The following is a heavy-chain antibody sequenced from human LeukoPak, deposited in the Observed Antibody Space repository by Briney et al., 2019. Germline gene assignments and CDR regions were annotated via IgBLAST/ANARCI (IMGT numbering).Heavy chain of an antibody. CDR2: ISAYNGNT. CDR1: GYTFTGYY. CDR3: AREVTMVRGVIGYWYFDL. V-gene: IGHV1-18*04. Sequence: ASVKVSCKASGYTFTGYYMHWVRQAPGQGLEWMGWISAYNGNTNYAQKLQGRVTMTTDTSTSTAYMELRSLRSDDTAVYYCAREVTMVRGVIGYWYFDLWGRGTLVTVSS. J-gene: IGHJ2*01. D-gene: IGHD3-10*01.